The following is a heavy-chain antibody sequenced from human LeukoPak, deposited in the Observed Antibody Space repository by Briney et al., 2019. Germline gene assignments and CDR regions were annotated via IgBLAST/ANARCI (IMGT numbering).Heavy chain of an antibody. J-gene: IGHJ4*02. Sequence: GGSLRLSCAASGFTFSSYWMHWVRQAPGKGLVWVSRINSDGSSTSYADSVKGRFTISRDNFKNTLYLQMDNLGAEDTALYYCAKDRVPRYSGYGLSDDWGQGTLVTVSA. V-gene: IGHV3-74*01. CDR3: AKDRVPRYSGYGLSDD. CDR2: INSDGSST. D-gene: IGHD5-12*01. CDR1: GFTFSSYW.